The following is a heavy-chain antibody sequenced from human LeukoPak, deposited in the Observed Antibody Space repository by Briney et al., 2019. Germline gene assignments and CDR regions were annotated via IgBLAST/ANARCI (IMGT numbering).Heavy chain of an antibody. J-gene: IGHJ4*02. Sequence: SETLSLTCAVYGGSFSGYYWSWIRQPPGKGLEWIGEINHSGSTNYNPSLKSRVTISVDTSKNQFSLKLSSATAADTAVYYCARVVVVAATFDYWGQGTLVTVSS. D-gene: IGHD2-15*01. CDR1: GGSFSGYY. V-gene: IGHV4-34*01. CDR2: INHSGST. CDR3: ARVVVVAATFDY.